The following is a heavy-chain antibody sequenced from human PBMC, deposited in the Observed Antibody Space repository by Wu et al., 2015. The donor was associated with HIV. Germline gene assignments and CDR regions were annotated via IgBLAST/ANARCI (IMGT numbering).Heavy chain of an antibody. CDR2: INPNSGGT. D-gene: IGHD3-10*01. Sequence: QVQLVQSGAEVKKPGASVKVSCKASGYTFIGYYMHWVRQAPGQGLEWMGWINPNSGGTNYAQKFQGRVTLTRDTSISTAYMELSRGLRSDDTAIYYCARDRKTYYYGSEHTPINWFDPGPGNPGHRLL. V-gene: IGHV1-2*02. CDR3: ARDRKTYYYGSEHTPINWFDP. CDR1: GYTFIGYY. J-gene: IGHJ5*02.